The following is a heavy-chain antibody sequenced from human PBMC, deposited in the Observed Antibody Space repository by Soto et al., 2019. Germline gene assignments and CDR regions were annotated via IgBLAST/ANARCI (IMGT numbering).Heavy chain of an antibody. V-gene: IGHV3-21*01. CDR3: ARDRVTMVRGVIGPFDY. CDR1: GFTFSSYS. D-gene: IGHD3-10*01. J-gene: IGHJ4*02. CDR2: ISSSSSYI. Sequence: GALRLSCAASGFTFSSYSMNWVRQAPGKGLEWVSSISSSSSYIYYADSVKGRFTISRDNAKNSLYLQMNSLRAEDTAVYYCARDRVTMVRGVIGPFDYWGQGTLVTVSS.